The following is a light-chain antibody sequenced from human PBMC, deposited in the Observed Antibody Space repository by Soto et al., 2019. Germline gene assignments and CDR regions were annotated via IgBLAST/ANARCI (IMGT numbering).Light chain of an antibody. CDR2: EVS. CDR3: SSFTSTSTLVV. V-gene: IGLV2-14*01. J-gene: IGLJ2*01. CDR1: SSDVGDYDF. Sequence: QSALTQPASVSGSPGQSITISCTGSSSDVGDYDFVSWYQQHPGKAPKLIIYEVSDRPSGVSNRFSGSKSGNTASLTTSGLQAEDDAHYYCSSFTSTSTLVVFGGGTKLTVL.